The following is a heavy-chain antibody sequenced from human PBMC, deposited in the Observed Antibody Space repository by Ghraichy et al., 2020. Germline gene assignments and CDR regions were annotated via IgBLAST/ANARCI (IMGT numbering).Heavy chain of an antibody. D-gene: IGHD6-13*01. CDR2: INHSGST. V-gene: IGHV4-34*01. Sequence: SETLSLTCAVYGGSFSIYRWSWIRQPPEMGLEWIGEINHSGSTNYNPSLKSRVTISVDTSKNQFSLKLSSVTAADTAVYYCARGPSIAAAGTGWDDAFDIWGQGTMVTVSS. CDR1: GGSFSIYR. CDR3: ARGPSIAAAGTGWDDAFDI. J-gene: IGHJ3*02.